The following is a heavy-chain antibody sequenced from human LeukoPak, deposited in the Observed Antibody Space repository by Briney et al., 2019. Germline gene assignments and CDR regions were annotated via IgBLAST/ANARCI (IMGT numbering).Heavy chain of an antibody. CDR2: IYYSGST. CDR3: ASLTSNGYYYYGMDV. Sequence: SDTLSLTCTVSGGSISSYYWSWIRQPPGKGLEWIGYIYYSGSTNYNPSLKSRVTISVDTSKNQFSLKLSSVTAADTAVYYCASLTSNGYYYYGMDVWGQGTTVTVSS. CDR1: GGSISSYY. V-gene: IGHV4-59*07. D-gene: IGHD3-16*01. J-gene: IGHJ6*02.